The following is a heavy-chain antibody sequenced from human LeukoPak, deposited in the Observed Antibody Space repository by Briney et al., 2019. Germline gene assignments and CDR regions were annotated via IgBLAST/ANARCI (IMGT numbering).Heavy chain of an antibody. Sequence: PGWSLRLSCAASGFTFSSYWMHWVRHARGKGLVWVSRINSDGSSTSSADSVKGRFTISRDNPKNTMYLQMNSLRAEDTAVYYCARDQRGSYYGFFDYWGQGTLVTVSS. D-gene: IGHD1-26*01. CDR1: GFTFSSYW. V-gene: IGHV3-74*01. J-gene: IGHJ4*02. CDR2: INSDGSST. CDR3: ARDQRGSYYGFFDY.